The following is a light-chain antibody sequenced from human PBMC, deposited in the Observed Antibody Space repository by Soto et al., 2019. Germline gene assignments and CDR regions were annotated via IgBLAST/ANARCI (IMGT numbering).Light chain of an antibody. CDR2: DAS. CDR1: QYIGSA. V-gene: IGKV3-15*01. CDR3: QQYGDRPRT. Sequence: EVVLTQSPATLSVSPGDRATPSCRASQYIGSAVAWYHQRSGQAPRLLIFDASIRVPTTPARFSGSVSGTEFTLTISSLESEDFAVYFWQQYGDRPRTFGQGTKVDIK. J-gene: IGKJ1*01.